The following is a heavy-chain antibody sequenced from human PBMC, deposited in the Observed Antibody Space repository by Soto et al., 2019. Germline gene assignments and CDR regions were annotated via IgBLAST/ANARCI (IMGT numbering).Heavy chain of an antibody. J-gene: IGHJ4*02. V-gene: IGHV3-23*01. CDR1: VCPSSRYS. Sequence: LXLSCAASVCPSSRYSMSWVRQAPGKGLEWVSAISGSGGSTYYADSVKGRFTISRDNSKNTLYLQMNSLRAEDTAVYYCAKATVGGYSYGFEDYYFDYWGQGTLVTVYS. D-gene: IGHD5-18*01. CDR3: AKATVGGYSYGFEDYYFDY. CDR2: ISGSGGST.